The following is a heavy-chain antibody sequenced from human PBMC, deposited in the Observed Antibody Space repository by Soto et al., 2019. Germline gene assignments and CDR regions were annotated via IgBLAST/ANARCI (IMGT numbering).Heavy chain of an antibody. V-gene: IGHV4-4*02. CDR3: ARHEGWTGPDQ. D-gene: IGHD2-8*02. CDR2: IFHDGNT. Sequence: LSLTCAVSGASIGSGGWWSWVRQPPGKGLEWIAEIFHDGNTNYSPSLKSRVTISVDKSQNQFSLNVYSVTAADTAVYYCARHEGWTGPDQWGQGTLVTVSS. J-gene: IGHJ5*02. CDR1: GASIGSGGW.